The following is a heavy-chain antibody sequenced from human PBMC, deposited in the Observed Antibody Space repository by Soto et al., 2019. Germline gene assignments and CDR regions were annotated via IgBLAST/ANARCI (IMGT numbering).Heavy chain of an antibody. V-gene: IGHV3-23*01. J-gene: IGHJ4*02. CDR3: AKKGGVPAAQGYYFDY. D-gene: IGHD2-2*01. Sequence: EVQLLESGGGLVQPGGSLRLSCAASGFTFSSYAMSWVRQAPGKGLEWVSAISGSGGSTYYADSVKGRFTISRDNSKNKRYLQMNSLRAEDTAVYYCAKKGGVPAAQGYYFDYWGQGTLVTVSS. CDR1: GFTFSSYA. CDR2: ISGSGGST.